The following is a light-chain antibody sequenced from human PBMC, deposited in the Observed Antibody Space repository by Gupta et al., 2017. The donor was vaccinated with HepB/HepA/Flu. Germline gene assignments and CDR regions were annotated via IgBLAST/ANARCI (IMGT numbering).Light chain of an antibody. J-gene: IGKJ5*01. Sequence: DIVMTQFLLSLTVTPREPASISCRSSQHLLYTNGDTYLDWYLQRPGHSPQLLIYLGSNRASGVPDRFSGSGSGTDFTLKISRVEAGDVGVYYCMQALQTPITFGQGTRLDIK. CDR2: LGS. CDR1: QHLLYTNGDTY. V-gene: IGKV2-28*01. CDR3: MQALQTPIT.